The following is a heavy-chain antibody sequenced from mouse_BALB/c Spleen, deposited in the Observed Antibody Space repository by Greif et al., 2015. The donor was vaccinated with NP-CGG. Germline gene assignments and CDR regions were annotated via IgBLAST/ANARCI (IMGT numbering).Heavy chain of an antibody. Sequence: QVQLKQSGAELAKPGASVKMSCKASGYTFTSYWMHWVKQRPGQGLEWIGYINPSTGYTEYNQKFKDKATLTADKSSSPAYMQLSSLTSEDSAVYYCARRDSSGYGYWGQGTTLTVSS. CDR1: GYTFTSYW. D-gene: IGHD3-2*01. V-gene: IGHV1-7*01. CDR2: INPSTGYT. CDR3: ARRDSSGYGY. J-gene: IGHJ2*01.